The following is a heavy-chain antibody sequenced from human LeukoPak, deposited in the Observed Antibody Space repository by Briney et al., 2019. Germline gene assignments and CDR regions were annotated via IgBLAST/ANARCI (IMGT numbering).Heavy chain of an antibody. CDR3: ARGLRTDSGYDDGEDH. Sequence: SETLSLTCAVSGGSISGYCWTWIRQPAGKGLEWIGRIYNIGSPNYNPALKSRVTISVDTSKNQFSLKLGSVTAADSAVYYCARGLRTDSGYDDGEDHWGQGTLVTVSS. V-gene: IGHV4-4*07. D-gene: IGHD5-12*01. CDR1: GGSISGYC. J-gene: IGHJ4*02. CDR2: IYNIGSP.